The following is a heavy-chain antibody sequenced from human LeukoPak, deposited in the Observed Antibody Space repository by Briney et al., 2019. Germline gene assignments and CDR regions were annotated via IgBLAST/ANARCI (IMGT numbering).Heavy chain of an antibody. CDR1: GFTFSTYA. J-gene: IGHJ3*02. CDR3: ARDSEYSSSFAFDI. V-gene: IGHV3-23*01. CDR2: ISGSGDNT. D-gene: IGHD6-13*01. Sequence: PAGGSLRLSCAASGFTFSTYAMSWVRQAPGKGLEWVSAISGSGDNTYYADSVKGRFTISRDNAKNSLYLQMNSLRAEDTAVYYCARDSEYSSSFAFDIWGQGTMVTVSS.